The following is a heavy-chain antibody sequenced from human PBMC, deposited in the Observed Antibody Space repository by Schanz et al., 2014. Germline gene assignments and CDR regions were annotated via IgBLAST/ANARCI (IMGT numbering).Heavy chain of an antibody. Sequence: QVQLVQSGAEVKKPGASVKVSCKASGYTFTGYYMHWVRQAPGQGLEWMGMINPSGGSTTYAQKFQGRVTMTRDTSTSTVYMELSSLRSEDTAVYYCARAPTAYCSDTSCLGTPFDYWGQGTLVTVSS. V-gene: IGHV1-46*03. D-gene: IGHD2-2*01. CDR1: GYTFTGYY. J-gene: IGHJ4*02. CDR3: ARAPTAYCSDTSCLGTPFDY. CDR2: INPSGGST.